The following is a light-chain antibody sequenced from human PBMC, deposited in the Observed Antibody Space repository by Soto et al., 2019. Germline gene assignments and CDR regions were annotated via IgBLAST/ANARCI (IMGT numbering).Light chain of an antibody. J-gene: IGKJ1*01. V-gene: IGKV4-1*01. Sequence: DIVMTQSPDSLAVSLGERATINCKSSQSIFYISNNKNYLAWYQQKPGQPPKLLIYWASTRASGVPDRFIGSGSGRDFTLTISSLQAEDVAVYCCQQYFSTRTFSQGTKVEVK. CDR3: QQYFSTRT. CDR2: WAS. CDR1: QSIFYISNNKNY.